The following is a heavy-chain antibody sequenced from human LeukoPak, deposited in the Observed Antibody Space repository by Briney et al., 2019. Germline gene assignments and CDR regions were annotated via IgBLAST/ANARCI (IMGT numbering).Heavy chain of an antibody. V-gene: IGHV4-39*07. Sequence: SETLSLTCTVSGGSISSSSYYWGWIRQPPGKGLEWIGSMYYTGSTCYNPSLKSRVTISGDTSKNQFSLRLSSVTAADTAVYYCAREKDTYYYDSSGYDFDYWGQGTLVTVSS. CDR1: GGSISSSSYY. D-gene: IGHD3-22*01. CDR3: AREKDTYYYDSSGYDFDY. CDR2: MYYTGST. J-gene: IGHJ4*02.